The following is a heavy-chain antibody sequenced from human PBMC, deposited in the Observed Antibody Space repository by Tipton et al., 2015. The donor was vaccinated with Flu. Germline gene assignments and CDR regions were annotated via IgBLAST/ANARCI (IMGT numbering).Heavy chain of an antibody. CDR3: ARDARSGLANFDY. J-gene: IGHJ4*02. CDR2: ISGAYNGNK. Sequence: QVQLVQSGAEVRKPGASVKVSCKASGYTFSSYGISWVRQAPGQGLEWVGWISGAYNGNKEHAQNLQGRVTLTTDTSTSTAYMELRSLRCDDTAVYYCARDARSGLANFDYWGQGTLVTVPS. D-gene: IGHD6-19*01. CDR1: GYTFSSYG. V-gene: IGHV1-18*01.